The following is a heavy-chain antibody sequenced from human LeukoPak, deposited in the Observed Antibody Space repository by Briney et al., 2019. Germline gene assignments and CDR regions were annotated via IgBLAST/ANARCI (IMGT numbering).Heavy chain of an antibody. CDR1: GFTFSNYA. CDR3: AQDKAAAGKGGFDY. V-gene: IGHV3-23*01. Sequence: GGSLRLSCAASGFTFSNYAMSWVRQAPGKGLEWVSAVTASGGSTYYADSVKGRFTISRDNSKNTLYLQMNSLRAEDTALYYCAQDKAAAGKGGFDYWGQGTLVTVSS. CDR2: VTASGGST. J-gene: IGHJ4*02. D-gene: IGHD6-13*01.